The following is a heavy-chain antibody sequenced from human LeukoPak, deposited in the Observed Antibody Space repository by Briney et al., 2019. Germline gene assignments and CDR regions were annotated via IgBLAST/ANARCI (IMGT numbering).Heavy chain of an antibody. J-gene: IGHJ6*04. Sequence: GASVKVSCKASGYTFTSYDINWVRQATGQGLEWMGWISPYTDKIDYAQKFQGRVTLTTDTSTSTAYMELRTLRSDDTAVYYCARGTLGMDVWGKGTMVTVSS. CDR1: GYTFTSYD. D-gene: IGHD2/OR15-2a*01. CDR3: ARGTLGMDV. V-gene: IGHV1-18*01. CDR2: ISPYTDKI.